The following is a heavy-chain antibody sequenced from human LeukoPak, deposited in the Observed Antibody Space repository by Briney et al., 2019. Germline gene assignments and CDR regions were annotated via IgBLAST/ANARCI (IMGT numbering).Heavy chain of an antibody. D-gene: IGHD4-17*01. CDR2: IRGKGYDGTI. CDR3: TRGYGDPQQDDY. J-gene: IGHJ4*02. V-gene: IGHV3-49*04. Sequence: GGSLRLSCTTSGFIFGDYGMSWVRQAPGKGLEWVGFIRGKGYDGTIEYAASVKGRFSISRDDSKSIAYLQMNSLKTEDTAVYYCTRGYGDPQQDDYWGRGTLVTVSS. CDR1: GFIFGDYG.